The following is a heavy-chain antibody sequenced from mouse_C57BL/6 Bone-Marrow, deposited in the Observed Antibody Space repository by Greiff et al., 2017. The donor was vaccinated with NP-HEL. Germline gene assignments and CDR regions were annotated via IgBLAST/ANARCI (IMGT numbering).Heavy chain of an antibody. J-gene: IGHJ4*01. V-gene: IGHV1-82*01. Sequence: QVQLQQSGPELVKPGASVKISCKASGYAFSSSWMNWVKQRPGKGLEWIGRIYPGDGDTNYNGKFKGKATLTADKSSSTAYMQLSSLTSEDSAVYFCARGLRLRRKDAMDYWGQGTSVTVSS. D-gene: IGHD3-2*02. CDR2: IYPGDGDT. CDR1: GYAFSSSW. CDR3: ARGLRLRRKDAMDY.